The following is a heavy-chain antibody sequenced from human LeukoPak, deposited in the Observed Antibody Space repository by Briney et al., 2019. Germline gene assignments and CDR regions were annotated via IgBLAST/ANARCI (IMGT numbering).Heavy chain of an antibody. CDR1: GYTFTNYH. D-gene: IGHD3-22*01. V-gene: IGHV1-18*01. CDR2: VSTNDGNT. J-gene: IGHJ4*02. CDR3: TRAPPGMTMMTDY. Sequence: GASVRVSFTASGYTFTNYHIAWVRQAPGQGLEWMGWVSTNDGNTVYAQRLQGRVTMTTDTSTSVAYMELRSLTSDDTAVYYCTRAPPGMTMMTDYWGQGTLVTVSS.